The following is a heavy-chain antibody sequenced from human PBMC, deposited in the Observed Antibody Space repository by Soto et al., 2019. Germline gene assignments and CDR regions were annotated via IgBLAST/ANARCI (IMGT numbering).Heavy chain of an antibody. Sequence: QVQLVQSGAEVKKPGSSVKVSCKASGGTFSSYAISWVRQAPGQGREWMGGIIPIFGTANYAQKFQGRVTITADESTSTADMELSSLRSEDTAVYYCARGTRRYDRSGYHHGYWGQGTLVTVSS. CDR1: GGTFSSYA. CDR2: IIPIFGTA. CDR3: ARGTRRYDRSGYHHGY. D-gene: IGHD3-22*01. V-gene: IGHV1-69*01. J-gene: IGHJ4*02.